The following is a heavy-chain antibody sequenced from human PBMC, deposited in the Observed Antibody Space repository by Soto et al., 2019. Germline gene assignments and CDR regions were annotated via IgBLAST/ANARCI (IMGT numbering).Heavy chain of an antibody. CDR3: AHRRGGYNWDDAHFDY. V-gene: IGHV2-5*02. CDR2: AYWDDDN. CDR1: GFSLSTTGVG. D-gene: IGHD1-20*01. Sequence: QITLKESGPTLVKPTQTLTLTCSFSGFSLSTTGVGVGCIRQPQGKALEWLGFAYWDDDNRYSPSLKSRLTITNDTSGNQVVLTMTNMDPVDTAKYFCAHRRGGYNWDDAHFDYWGQGTLVTVSS. J-gene: IGHJ4*02.